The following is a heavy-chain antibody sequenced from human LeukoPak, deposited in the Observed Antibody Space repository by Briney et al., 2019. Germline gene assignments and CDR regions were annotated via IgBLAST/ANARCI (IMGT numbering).Heavy chain of an antibody. J-gene: IGHJ4*02. CDR1: GFTFSSYY. CDR3: ARGGFSHGFDL. Sequence: PGGSLRLSCAASGFTFSSYYMHWVRQAPGKGLVWVSRVDNDGSGSIYADSVKGRFTTSRDNAKNTVFLQMNSLRVEDTAAYYCARGGFSHGFDLWGQGTRVTVSS. CDR2: VDNDGSGS. D-gene: IGHD2/OR15-2a*01. V-gene: IGHV3-74*01.